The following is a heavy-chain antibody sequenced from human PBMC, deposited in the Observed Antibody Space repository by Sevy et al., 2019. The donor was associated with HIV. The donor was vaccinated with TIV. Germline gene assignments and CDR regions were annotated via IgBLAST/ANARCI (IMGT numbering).Heavy chain of an antibody. Sequence: GESLKISCAASGFTFSNYAIHWVRQAPGKGLEWVAVVSYDGSKKYYADSVKGRFTISRDNSKNTLYLQMNSLRVEDTAVYYCARDRSTTWINYFFDFWGQGTLVTVSS. J-gene: IGHJ4*02. D-gene: IGHD2-2*01. V-gene: IGHV3-30*01. CDR1: GFTFSNYA. CDR2: VSYDGSKK. CDR3: ARDRSTTWINYFFDF.